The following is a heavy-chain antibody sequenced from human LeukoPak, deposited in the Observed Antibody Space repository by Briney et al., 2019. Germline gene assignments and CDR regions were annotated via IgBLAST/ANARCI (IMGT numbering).Heavy chain of an antibody. J-gene: IGHJ1*01. D-gene: IGHD6-19*01. CDR2: IYPGDSDT. Sequence: KGGESLKISCKGSGYRFNYWIGWVRQMPGKGLEWMGVIYPGDSDTRYSPSFQGQVTISADKSISTAYLQWSSLKASDTAMYYCARAVAGAPEHFQHWGQGTLVTVCS. CDR3: ARAVAGAPEHFQH. V-gene: IGHV5-51*01. CDR1: GYRFNYW.